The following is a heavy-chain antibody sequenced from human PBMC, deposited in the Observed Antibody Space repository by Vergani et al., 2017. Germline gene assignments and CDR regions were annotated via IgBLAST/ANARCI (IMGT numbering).Heavy chain of an antibody. D-gene: IGHD3-3*01. V-gene: IGHV3-23*01. CDR2: ISARYPST. Sequence: EVQLLQSGGGVIQPGGSVRLSCAASGFTFSACPMTWVRQAPGKGLEWVSAISARYPSTYYADSEKGRFTISRDNAKNMPYLQVNSLRAEDTAVYYCARLLYDTTPYLEGCYDCWGQGTLVSVSS. J-gene: IGHJ4*02. CDR3: ARLLYDTTPYLEGCYDC. CDR1: GFTFSACP.